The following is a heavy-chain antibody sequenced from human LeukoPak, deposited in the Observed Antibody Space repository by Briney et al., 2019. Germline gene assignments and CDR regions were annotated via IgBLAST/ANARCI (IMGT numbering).Heavy chain of an antibody. CDR1: GFTFSSYW. CDR2: IKEDGSEI. CDR3: VRGIEY. V-gene: IGHV3-7*01. J-gene: IGHJ4*02. Sequence: GGSLRLSCAASGFTFSSYWMNWVRQAPGKGLEWVANIKEDGSEIYYVDSVKGRFTVSRDNAKNSLFLQMNSLRAEDTAVYYCVRGIEYWGQGTLVTVSS.